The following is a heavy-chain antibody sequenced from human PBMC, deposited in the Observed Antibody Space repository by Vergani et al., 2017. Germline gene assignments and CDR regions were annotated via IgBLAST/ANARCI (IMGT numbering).Heavy chain of an antibody. Sequence: QVQLQQWGAGLLKPSETLSLTCAVYGGSFRGYYWSWIRQPPGKGLEWIGEINHSGSTNYNPSLKSRVTISVDTSKNQFSLKLSSVTAADTAVYYCARVGYCSSTSCYTWFDPWGQGTLVTVSS. V-gene: IGHV4-34*01. CDR2: INHSGST. D-gene: IGHD2-2*02. CDR3: ARVGYCSSTSCYTWFDP. J-gene: IGHJ5*02. CDR1: GGSFRGYY.